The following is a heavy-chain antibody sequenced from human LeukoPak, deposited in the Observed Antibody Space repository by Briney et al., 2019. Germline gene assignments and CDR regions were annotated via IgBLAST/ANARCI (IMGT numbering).Heavy chain of an antibody. V-gene: IGHV3-53*01. D-gene: IGHD6-13*01. CDR3: ARETGYSTSWYAYYFDY. Sequence: GGSLRLSCAASEFSVSHNYMSWVRQAPGKGLEWVSVIHSDGTTHYADSAKGRFTISRDNSKNTLYLQMNSLRVEDTAMYYCARETGYSTSWYAYYFDYWGQGTLLTVAS. CDR2: IHSDGTT. CDR1: EFSVSHNY. J-gene: IGHJ4*02.